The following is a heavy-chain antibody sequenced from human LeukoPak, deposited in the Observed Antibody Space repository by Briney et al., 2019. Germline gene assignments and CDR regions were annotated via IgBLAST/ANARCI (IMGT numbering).Heavy chain of an antibody. V-gene: IGHV1-69*13. Sequence: SVKVSCKASGDTSSRYAISWVRQAPGQGLEWMGAIIPIFGTPNYAQNFQGRVTITADESTSTAYMEVKSLTSEDTAVYYCAKSVEPGYYFYYMDVWGKGTTVTVSS. CDR3: AKSVEPGYYFYYMDV. J-gene: IGHJ6*03. CDR1: GDTSSRYA. CDR2: IIPIFGTP.